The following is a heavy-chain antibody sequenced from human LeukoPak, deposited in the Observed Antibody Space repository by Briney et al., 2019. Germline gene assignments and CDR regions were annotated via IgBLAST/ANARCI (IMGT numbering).Heavy chain of an antibody. J-gene: IGHJ4*02. CDR3: ARGGRWLQLDY. CDR2: IYTSGST. V-gene: IGHV4-4*07. Sequence: PSETLSLTCTVSGGSISSYYWSWIRQPAGKGLEWIGRIYTSGSTNYNPSLKSRVTISVGKSKNQFSLKLSSVTAADTAVYYCARGGRWLQLDYWGQGTLVTVPS. CDR1: GGSISSYY. D-gene: IGHD5-24*01.